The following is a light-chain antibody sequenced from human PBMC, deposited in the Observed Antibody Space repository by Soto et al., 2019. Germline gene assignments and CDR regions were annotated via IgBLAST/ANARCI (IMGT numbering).Light chain of an antibody. CDR2: EVR. V-gene: IGLV2-14*03. Sequence: QSALTQPASVSGSPGQSITISCIGTSSDVGAYDFVSWYQQHPGKAPKLMIYEVRNRPSGVSNRFSGSKSVNTATLTISGLQAEDEADYYCRSYTTSSTRVFGTGTKVTVL. CDR1: SSDVGAYDF. CDR3: RSYTTSSTRV. J-gene: IGLJ1*01.